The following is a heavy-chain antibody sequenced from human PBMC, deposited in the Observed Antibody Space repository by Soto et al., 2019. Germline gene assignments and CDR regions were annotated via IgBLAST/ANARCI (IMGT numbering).Heavy chain of an antibody. Sequence: EVQLVESGGGLVQPGGSLRLSCAASGFTFSSYEMNWVRQAPGKGLEWILYISSSGSARYSADSVKGRFTISRDNAKNSLYLQMNSLGAEDTAVYYCARGTYRISGSGSNWFDPWGQGTLVTVSS. D-gene: IGHD2-15*01. CDR1: GFTFSSYE. J-gene: IGHJ5*02. CDR2: ISSSGSAR. V-gene: IGHV3-48*03. CDR3: ARGTYRISGSGSNWFDP.